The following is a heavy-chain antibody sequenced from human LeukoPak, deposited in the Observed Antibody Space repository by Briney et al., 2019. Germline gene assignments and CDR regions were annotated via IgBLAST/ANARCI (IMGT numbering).Heavy chain of an antibody. CDR3: AAGPWELDF. CDR2: IYNGGNT. D-gene: IGHD1-26*01. V-gene: IGHV4-4*09. J-gene: IGHJ4*02. CDR1: GVSINTYY. Sequence: SETLSLTCTVSGVSINTYYASWIRQAPGMGLEFIGFIYNGGNTNYNPSLKSRATISVDTSNNQFSLRLTSVTAADTAMYYCAAGPWELDFWGQGTLVTVSS.